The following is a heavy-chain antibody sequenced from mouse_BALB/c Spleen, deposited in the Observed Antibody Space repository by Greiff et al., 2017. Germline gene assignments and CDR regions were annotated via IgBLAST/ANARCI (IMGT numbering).Heavy chain of an antibody. CDR2: ISSGGGST. CDR3: ARHEREGGSFAD. D-gene: IGHD3-1*01. CDR1: GFAFSSYD. J-gene: IGHJ3*01. V-gene: IGHV5-12-1*01. Sequence: EVKLVESGGGLVKPGGSLKLSCAASGFAFSSYDMSWVRQTPEKRLEWVAYISSGGGSTYYPDTVKGRFTISRDNAKNTLYLQMSSLKSEDTAMYYCARHEREGGSFADWGQGTLVTVSA.